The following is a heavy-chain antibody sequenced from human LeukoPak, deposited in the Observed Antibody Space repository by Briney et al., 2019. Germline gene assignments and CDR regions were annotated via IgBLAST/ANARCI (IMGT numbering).Heavy chain of an antibody. CDR2: ISAYNGNT. D-gene: IGHD5-24*01. Sequence: ASVKVSCKASGYTFTSYSICWVRQAPGQGLEWMGWISAYNGNTNYAQKLQGRVTMTTDTSTSTAYMELRSLRSDDTAVYYCARAHPRWLQYDVEDYWGQGTLVTVSS. V-gene: IGHV1-18*01. J-gene: IGHJ4*02. CDR1: GYTFTSYS. CDR3: ARAHPRWLQYDVEDY.